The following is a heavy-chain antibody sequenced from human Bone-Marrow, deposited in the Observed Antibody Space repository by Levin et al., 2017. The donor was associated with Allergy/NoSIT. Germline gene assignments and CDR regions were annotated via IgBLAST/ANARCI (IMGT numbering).Heavy chain of an antibody. D-gene: IGHD3-10*01. CDR1: GYRFTSYW. CDR3: ARAGITLVRGDMANGVGDY. CDR2: IYPGDSDT. Sequence: GGSLRLSCKGSGYRFTSYWIGWVRQMPGKGLQWMGIIYPGDSDTRYSPSFQGQVTISADKSISTAYLQWSSLKASDTAMYYCARAGITLVRGDMANGVGDYWGQGTLVTVSS. J-gene: IGHJ4*02. V-gene: IGHV5-51*01.